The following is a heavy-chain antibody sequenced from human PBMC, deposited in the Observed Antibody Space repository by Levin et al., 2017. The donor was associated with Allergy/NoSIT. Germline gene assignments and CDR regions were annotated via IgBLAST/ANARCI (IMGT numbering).Heavy chain of an antibody. CDR2: ISSSGSTI. CDR1: GFTFSDYY. J-gene: IGHJ2*01. Sequence: GGSLRLSCAASGFTFSDYYMSWIRQAPGKGLEWVSYISSSGSTIYYADSVKGRFTISRDNAKNSLYLQMNSLRAEDTAVYYCAKALGISWWYFDLWGRGTLVTVSS. D-gene: IGHD7-27*01. V-gene: IGHV3-11*01. CDR3: AKALGISWWYFDL.